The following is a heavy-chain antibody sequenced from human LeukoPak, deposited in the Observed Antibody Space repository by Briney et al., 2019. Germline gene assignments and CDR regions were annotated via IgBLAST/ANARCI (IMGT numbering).Heavy chain of an antibody. J-gene: IGHJ3*02. CDR3: AREGWQWLVHAFDI. D-gene: IGHD6-19*01. V-gene: IGHV3-53*01. Sequence: PGGSLRLSCAASGFTVSSNYMSWVRQAPGKGLEWVSVIYRGGSTYYADSVKGRFTISRDNSKSTLYLQMNSLRAEDTAVYYCAREGWQWLVHAFDIWGQGTMVTVSS. CDR1: GFTVSSNY. CDR2: IYRGGST.